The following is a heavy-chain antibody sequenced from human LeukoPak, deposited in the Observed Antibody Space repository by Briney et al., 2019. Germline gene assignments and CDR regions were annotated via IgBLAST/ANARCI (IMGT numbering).Heavy chain of an antibody. V-gene: IGHV3-21*01. CDR1: GFTFTSYS. CDR2: ISSSGNYI. CDR3: ARGGRGTIIMIAVAALDY. D-gene: IGHD3-22*01. J-gene: IGHJ4*02. Sequence: PGGSLRLSCAASGFTFTSYSMNWVRQAPGKGLEWVSSISSSGNYIYYADSVKGRFTISRDNARNSLYLQMNSLRAEDTAVYYCARGGRGTIIMIAVAALDYWGQGTLVTVSS.